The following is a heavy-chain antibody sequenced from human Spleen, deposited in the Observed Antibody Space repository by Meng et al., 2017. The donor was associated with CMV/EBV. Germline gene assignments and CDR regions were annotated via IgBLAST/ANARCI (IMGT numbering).Heavy chain of an antibody. J-gene: IGHJ5*02. V-gene: IGHV4-30-4*08. CDR2: IYYSGST. Sequence: SGGSISSGDSYWSWIRQPPGKGLEWIGYIYYSGSTYSNPSLKSRVTISVDTSKNQFSLKLSSVTAADTAVYYCARGGGRNYVRWFDPWGQGTLVTVSS. CDR1: GGSISSGDSY. CDR3: ARGGGRNYVRWFDP. D-gene: IGHD1-7*01.